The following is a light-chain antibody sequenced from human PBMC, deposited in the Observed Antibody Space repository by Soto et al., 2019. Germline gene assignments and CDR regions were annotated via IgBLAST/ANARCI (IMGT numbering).Light chain of an antibody. CDR2: RAS. J-gene: IGKJ2*01. CDR3: QQYRSRPYT. CDR1: QSISPW. V-gene: IGKV1-5*03. Sequence: DIQMTQSPSTLSAYVGERVTITCRASQSISPWLAWYQKKPGKAPNLLIYRASNLQTGVPSRFSGSGSGTEFTLTINSLQPDYFATYYCQQYRSRPYTFGQGTKLEIE.